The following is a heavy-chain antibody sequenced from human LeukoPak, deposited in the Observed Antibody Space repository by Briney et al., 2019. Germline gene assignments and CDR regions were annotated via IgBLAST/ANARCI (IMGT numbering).Heavy chain of an antibody. CDR3: ARDCLRYCSGGSCITLCY. D-gene: IGHD2-15*01. V-gene: IGHV1-18*01. CDR2: ISSYNGNT. CDR1: GYTFSSDG. J-gene: IGHJ4*02. Sequence: ASVKVSCKASGYTFSSDGISWVRQAPGQGLEWMGWISSYNGNTKYAQKLQGRVTMTTDTSTSTAYMELRSLRSDDTAVYYCARDCLRYCSGGSCITLCYWGQGTLVTVSS.